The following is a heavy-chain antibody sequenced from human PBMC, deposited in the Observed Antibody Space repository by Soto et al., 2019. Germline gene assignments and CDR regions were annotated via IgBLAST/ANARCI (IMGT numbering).Heavy chain of an antibody. CDR3: ARGLREIAAAGTHWFDP. D-gene: IGHD6-13*01. Sequence: SETLSLTCTVSGGSISSSSYYWGWIRQPPGKGLEWIGSIYYSGSTYYNPSLKSRVTISVDTSKNQFSLKLSSVTAADTAVYYCARGLREIAAAGTHWFDPWGQGTLVTVSS. CDR1: GGSISSSSYY. CDR2: IYYSGST. V-gene: IGHV4-39*01. J-gene: IGHJ5*02.